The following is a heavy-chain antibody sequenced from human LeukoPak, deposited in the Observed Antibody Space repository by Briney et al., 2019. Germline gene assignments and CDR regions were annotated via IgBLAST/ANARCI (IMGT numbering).Heavy chain of an antibody. CDR3: AREKGYDDYVGGDYYYYYMDV. V-gene: IGHV4-39*02. CDR1: GVSLSSSSYY. D-gene: IGHD4-17*01. CDR2: IYYSGST. J-gene: IGHJ6*03. Sequence: LETLSLTPTVSGVSLSSSSYYCGWIRPPPGEGLGWIGSIYYSGSTYYHPSLKSRVTTSVDTSKNQFSLKLSSVTAADTAVYYCAREKGYDDYVGGDYYYYYMDVWGKGTTVTISS.